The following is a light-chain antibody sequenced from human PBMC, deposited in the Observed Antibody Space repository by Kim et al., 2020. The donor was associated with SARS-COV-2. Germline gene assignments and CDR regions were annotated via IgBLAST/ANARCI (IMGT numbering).Light chain of an antibody. CDR3: QQYDSTPRT. CDR2: WAS. CDR1: QSVLYSSNNKSY. J-gene: IGKJ1*01. Sequence: ATINCKSSQSVLYSSNNKSYLAWYQQKPGQPPKLLIYWASARESGVPYRFSGSGSGTDFTLTISSLQAEDVAVYYCQQYDSTPRTFGQGTKVDIK. V-gene: IGKV4-1*01.